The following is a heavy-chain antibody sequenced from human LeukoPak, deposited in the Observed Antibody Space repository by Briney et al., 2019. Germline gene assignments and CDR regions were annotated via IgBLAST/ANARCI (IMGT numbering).Heavy chain of an antibody. CDR2: ISVYNGNT. CDR1: GYTFSTYR. J-gene: IGHJ4*02. Sequence: ASVKVSCKASGYTFSTYRIIWVRQAPGQGLEWMGWISVYNGNTNYAQKLQGRVTMTTDTSTSTAYMELGSLRSDDTALYYCARGSSGWSFDYWGQGTLVTVSS. V-gene: IGHV1-18*01. D-gene: IGHD6-13*01. CDR3: ARGSSGWSFDY.